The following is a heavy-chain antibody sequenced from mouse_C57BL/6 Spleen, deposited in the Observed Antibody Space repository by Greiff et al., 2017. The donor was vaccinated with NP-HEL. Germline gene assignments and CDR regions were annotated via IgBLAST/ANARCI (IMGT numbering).Heavy chain of an antibody. CDR3: TTPRSYGNYEGWFAY. CDR2: IDPENGDT. D-gene: IGHD2-1*01. Sequence: EVQLQQSGAELVRPGASVKLSCTASGFNIKDDYMHWVKQRPEQGLEWIGWIDPENGDTEYASKFQGKATITADTSSNTAYLQLSSLTSEDTAVYYCTTPRSYGNYEGWFAYWGQGTLVTVSA. CDR1: GFNIKDDY. J-gene: IGHJ3*01. V-gene: IGHV14-4*01.